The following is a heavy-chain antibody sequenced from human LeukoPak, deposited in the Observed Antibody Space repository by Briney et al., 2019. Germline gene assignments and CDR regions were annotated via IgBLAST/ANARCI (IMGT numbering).Heavy chain of an antibody. CDR2: INWNGGST. CDR1: GVTFDDYG. Sequence: GRSLTRACAASGVTFDDYGRSWVRQAPWRGLEWLSGINWNGGSTGDAEAVEGRFTTSIHNAKNSLYLQMNSLRAEDTALYYCAREPLVGVVLRVAGKPHLFDPWGQGTLVTVSS. J-gene: IGHJ5*02. D-gene: IGHD2-15*01. V-gene: IGHV3-20*04. CDR3: AREPLVGVVLRVAGKPHLFDP.